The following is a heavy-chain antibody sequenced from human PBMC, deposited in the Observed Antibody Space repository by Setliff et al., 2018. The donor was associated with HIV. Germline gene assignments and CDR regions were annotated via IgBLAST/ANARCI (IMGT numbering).Heavy chain of an antibody. CDR3: ARLGSSSGWYY. V-gene: IGHV4-38-2*01. CDR2: ISHSGST. J-gene: IGHJ4*02. D-gene: IGHD6-19*01. CDR1: GIPIDRVYS. Sequence: TSETLSLTCGVSGIPIDRVYSWAWIRQPPGKGLEWIGTISHSGSTHYNSPLQGRISISIDTSKNQFSLTLTSVTAADTAMYYCARLGSSSGWYYWGQGTLVTVSS.